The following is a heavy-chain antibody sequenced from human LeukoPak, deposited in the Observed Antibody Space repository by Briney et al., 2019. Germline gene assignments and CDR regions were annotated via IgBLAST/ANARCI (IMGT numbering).Heavy chain of an antibody. D-gene: IGHD5-12*01. CDR2: ISGDGGST. J-gene: IGHJ4*02. CDR1: GFTFYDYA. CDR3: AKDKRYSGYDPFDY. V-gene: IGHV3-43*02. Sequence: PGGSLRLSCAASGFTFYDYAMHWVRQAPGKGLEWVSLISGDGGSTYYADSVKGRFTISRDNSKNSLYLQMNSLRTEDTALYYCAKDKRYSGYDPFDYWGQGTLVTVSS.